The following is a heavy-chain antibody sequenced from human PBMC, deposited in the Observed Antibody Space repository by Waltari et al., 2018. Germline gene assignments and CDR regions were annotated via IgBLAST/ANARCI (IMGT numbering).Heavy chain of an antibody. CDR3: ARLPTTVTNPPFDY. J-gene: IGHJ4*02. Sequence: QVQLQESGPGLVKPSETLSLTCTVSGGSISGYYWSWIRPPPGKGLEWIAYIYYSGSTNYNPSLSSRVTISVDTSKNQCSLKVSSVTAADTAVYYCARLPTTVTNPPFDYWGQGILVTVSS. V-gene: IGHV4-59*08. CDR2: IYYSGST. CDR1: GGSISGYY. D-gene: IGHD4-4*01.